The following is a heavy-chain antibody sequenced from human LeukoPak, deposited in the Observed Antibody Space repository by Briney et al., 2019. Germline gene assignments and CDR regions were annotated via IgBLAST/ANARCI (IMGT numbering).Heavy chain of an antibody. CDR3: ARFTYYYGSGSNDAFDI. V-gene: IGHV4-59*01. CDR2: IYYSGST. J-gene: IGHJ3*02. CDR1: GGSISSYY. D-gene: IGHD3-10*01. Sequence: SETLSLTCTVSGGSISSYYWSWIRQPPGKGLEWIGYIYYSGSTNYNPSLKSRVTISVDTSKSQFSLKLSSVTAADTAVYYCARFTYYYGSGSNDAFDIWGQGTMVTVSS.